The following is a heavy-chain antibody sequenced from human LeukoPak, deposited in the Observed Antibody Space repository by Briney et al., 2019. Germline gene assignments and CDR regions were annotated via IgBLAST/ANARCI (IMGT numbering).Heavy chain of an antibody. Sequence: ASVKVSCKGSGYTFTSYGISWVRQAPGQGLEWMGLISAYNGNTNYAQKLQGRVTMTTDTSTSTAYMELRSLRSDDTAVYYCARAKTYYYDSSGYGAFDIWGQGTMVTVSS. CDR3: ARAKTYYYDSSGYGAFDI. V-gene: IGHV1-18*01. D-gene: IGHD3-22*01. CDR2: ISAYNGNT. CDR1: GYTFTSYG. J-gene: IGHJ3*02.